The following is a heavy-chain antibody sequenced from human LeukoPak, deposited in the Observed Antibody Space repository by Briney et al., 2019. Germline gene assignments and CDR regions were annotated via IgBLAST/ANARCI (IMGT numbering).Heavy chain of an antibody. D-gene: IGHD6-13*01. CDR2: INPNSGGT. J-gene: IGHJ4*02. V-gene: IGHV1-2*02. Sequence: ASVKVSCKASGYTFTGYYMHWVRQAPGQGLEWMGWINPNSGGTNYAQKFQGRVTMTRDMSISTAYMELSRLRSDDTAVYYCARDAPGIAAAGTDGTDNWGQGTLVTVSS. CDR1: GYTFTGYY. CDR3: ARDAPGIAAAGTDGTDN.